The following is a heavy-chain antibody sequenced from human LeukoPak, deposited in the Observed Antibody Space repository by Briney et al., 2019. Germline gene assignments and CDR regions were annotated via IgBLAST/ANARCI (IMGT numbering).Heavy chain of an antibody. D-gene: IGHD4-11*01. J-gene: IGHJ4*02. CDR1: GFTFSSHA. CDR3: AKDKYSNYRPFDY. CDR2: ISGSGGST. Sequence: PGGSLRLSRAAPGFTFSSHAMSWVRQAPGKGLEWVSAISGSGGSTYYADSVKGRFTISRDNTKNTLYLQMNSLRAEDTAVYYCAKDKYSNYRPFDYWGQGTLVTVSS. V-gene: IGHV3-23*01.